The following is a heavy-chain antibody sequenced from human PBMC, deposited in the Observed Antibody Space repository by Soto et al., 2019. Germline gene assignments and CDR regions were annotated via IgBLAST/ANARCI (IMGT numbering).Heavy chain of an antibody. CDR3: ARDGALYDSSAYYFLY. J-gene: IGHJ4*02. V-gene: IGHV1-18*04. Sequence: GASVKVSCKASGYTFTNSGISWARQAPGQGLEWMGWISTYNDNTNYAQKFQGRVTMTTDTSTSTAYMELRSLRSDDTAVYYCARDGALYDSSAYYFLYWGQGTLVTVSS. CDR1: GYTFTNSG. CDR2: ISTYNDNT. D-gene: IGHD3-22*01.